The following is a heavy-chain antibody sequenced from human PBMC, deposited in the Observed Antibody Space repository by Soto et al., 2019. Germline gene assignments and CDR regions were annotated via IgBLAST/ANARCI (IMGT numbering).Heavy chain of an antibody. J-gene: IGHJ4*02. Sequence: QVQLQQWGAGVLKPSETLSLTCAVYGGSFSGYYWSWIRQPPGKGLEWIGEINHSGSTNYNPSLKSRVPITVDTSKNQFALKLSSVTAADTAVYYCARVDTAMGQIDYWGQGTLVTVSS. D-gene: IGHD5-18*01. CDR3: ARVDTAMGQIDY. CDR1: GGSFSGYY. V-gene: IGHV4-34*01. CDR2: INHSGST.